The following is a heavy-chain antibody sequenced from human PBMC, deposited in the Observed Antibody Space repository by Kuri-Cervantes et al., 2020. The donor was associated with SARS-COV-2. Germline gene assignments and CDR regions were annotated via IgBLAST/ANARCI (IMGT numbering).Heavy chain of an antibody. D-gene: IGHD6-13*01. V-gene: IGHV3-30*02. CDR1: GFTFSSYG. Sequence: GESLKISCAASGFTFSSYGVHWVRQAPGKGLEWVAFIRYDGSNKYYADSVKGRFTISRDNSKNTLYLQMNSLRAEDTAVYYCARDMFQQLVEVAAFDIWGQGTMVTVSS. CDR2: IRYDGSNK. J-gene: IGHJ3*02. CDR3: ARDMFQQLVEVAAFDI.